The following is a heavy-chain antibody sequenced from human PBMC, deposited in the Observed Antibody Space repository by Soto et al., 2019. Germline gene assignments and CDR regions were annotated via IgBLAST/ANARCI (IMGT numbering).Heavy chain of an antibody. J-gene: IGHJ5*02. CDR2: ISGYGGST. D-gene: IGHD3-22*01. V-gene: IGHV3-23*01. CDR1: GFTFSSYA. CDR3: AKEPEVVLGTGWFDL. Sequence: EVQLLESGGGLVQRGGSLRLSCAASGFTFSSYAMSWVRQAPGKGLEWVSVISGYGGSTDYADSVKGRFTISRDNSKNTLYLQMNSLRAEDTAVYYCAKEPEVVLGTGWFDLWGQGTLVTVSS.